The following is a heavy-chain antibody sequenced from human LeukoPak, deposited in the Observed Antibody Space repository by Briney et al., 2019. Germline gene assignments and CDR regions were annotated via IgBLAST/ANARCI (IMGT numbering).Heavy chain of an antibody. CDR2: NYRGARR. J-gene: IGHJ5*02. CDR1: VFTVSSNY. Sequence: GVLRLSCAASVFTVSSNYMSWVRQAPGRGVEVVSVNYRGARRNYAESAKGTFTISRDNSKSTLYLQMNSLKAEDTAVYYCVKGWFDPWGQGTLVTVSS. V-gene: IGHV3-66*01. CDR3: VKGWFDP.